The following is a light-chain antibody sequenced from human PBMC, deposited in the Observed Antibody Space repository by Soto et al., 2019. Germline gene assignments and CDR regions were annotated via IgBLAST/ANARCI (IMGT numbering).Light chain of an antibody. Sequence: QSVLTQPRSVSGSPGQSVTISCTGTSSDVGGYNYVSWYQQHPGKAPKLMIYDVSKRPSGAPDRFSGSKSGNTASLTISGLQAEDEADYYCCSYAGSYTYVFGPGTKVTVL. CDR1: SSDVGGYNY. CDR3: CSYAGSYTYV. J-gene: IGLJ1*01. V-gene: IGLV2-11*01. CDR2: DVS.